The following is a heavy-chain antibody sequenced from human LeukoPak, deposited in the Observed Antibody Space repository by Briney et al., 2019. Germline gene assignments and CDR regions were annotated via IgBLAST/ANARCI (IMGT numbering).Heavy chain of an antibody. CDR1: GFTFNKYW. D-gene: IGHD3-22*01. Sequence: GGSLRLSCVASGFTFNKYWMHWVRQAPGKGLVWVSRIKSDGSTNYADSVKGRFTISRDNAKNTVSLQMNSPRAEDTGVYYCARAPSEIGGYYPEYFRHWGQGTLVTVSS. CDR3: ARAPSEIGGYYPEYFRH. V-gene: IGHV3-74*01. CDR2: IKSDGST. J-gene: IGHJ1*01.